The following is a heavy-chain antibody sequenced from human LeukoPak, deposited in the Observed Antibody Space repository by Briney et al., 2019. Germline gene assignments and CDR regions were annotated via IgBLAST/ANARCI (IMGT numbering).Heavy chain of an antibody. D-gene: IGHD1-1*01. J-gene: IGHJ4*02. CDR3: ARVSGTRFEPVDY. Sequence: QPGRSLRLSCAASGFTFSSYGMHWVRQAPGKGLEWVAVIWYDGSNKYYADSVKGRFTISRDNSKNTLYLQMNSLRAEDTAVYYCARVSGTRFEPVDYWGQGTLVTVSS. CDR1: GFTFSSYG. CDR2: IWYDGSNK. V-gene: IGHV3-33*01.